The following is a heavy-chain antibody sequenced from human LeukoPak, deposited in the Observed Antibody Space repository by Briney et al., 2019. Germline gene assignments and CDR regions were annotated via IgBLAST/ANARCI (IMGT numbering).Heavy chain of an antibody. CDR2: IYSGGTT. CDR3: ARTTTFAPHFDY. V-gene: IGHV3-66*01. D-gene: IGHD1-1*01. CDR1: GFTFSSHA. Sequence: GGSLRLSCAASGFTFSSHAMNWVRQAPGKGLEWVSVIYSGGTTYYADSVKGRFTISRDNSKNTLYLQMNSLRAEDTAVYYCARTTTFAPHFDYWGQGTLVTVSS. J-gene: IGHJ4*02.